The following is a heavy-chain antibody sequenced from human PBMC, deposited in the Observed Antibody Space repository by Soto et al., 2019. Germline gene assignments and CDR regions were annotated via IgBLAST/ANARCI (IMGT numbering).Heavy chain of an antibody. J-gene: IGHJ4*02. Sequence: EVQLVESGGDLAKPGVSLRLSCAVSGFTFSYAWMNWVRQAPGKGLEWVGRIKSKTDGGTTDYAAPVKGRFTISRDDSRNMVFRQMNSRGTEDTAVYYCSTGRGDSRYWGQGSRVTVTS. CDR3: STGRGDSRY. CDR1: GFTFSYAW. V-gene: IGHV3-15*07. D-gene: IGHD3-10*01. CDR2: IKSKTDGGTT.